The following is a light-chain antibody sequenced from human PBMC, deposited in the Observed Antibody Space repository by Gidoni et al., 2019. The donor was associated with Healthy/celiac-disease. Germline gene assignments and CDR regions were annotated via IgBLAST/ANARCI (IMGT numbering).Light chain of an antibody. Sequence: VLTQSPATLSLSPGERATLSCRASQSVSSYFSWYQQKPGQAPRLLIYDASNRATGIPARFSGSGSGTDFTLTISSIEPEDFAVYYCQQRSNWLTWTFGQGTKVEIK. CDR2: DAS. J-gene: IGKJ1*01. CDR1: QSVSSY. CDR3: QQRSNWLTWT. V-gene: IGKV3-11*01.